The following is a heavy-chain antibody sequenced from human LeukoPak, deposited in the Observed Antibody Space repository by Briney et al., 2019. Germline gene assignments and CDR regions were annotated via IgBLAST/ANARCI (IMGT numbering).Heavy chain of an antibody. Sequence: ASVKVSCKASGYTFTGYYMHWVRQAPGQGLEWMGWINPNSGGTNYAQKFQGRVTMTRDTSIGTAYMELSRLRSDDTAVYYCARGPVTIFGVVIVWFDPWGQGTLVTVSS. V-gene: IGHV1-2*02. D-gene: IGHD3-3*01. CDR3: ARGPVTIFGVVIVWFDP. CDR2: INPNSGGT. J-gene: IGHJ5*02. CDR1: GYTFTGYY.